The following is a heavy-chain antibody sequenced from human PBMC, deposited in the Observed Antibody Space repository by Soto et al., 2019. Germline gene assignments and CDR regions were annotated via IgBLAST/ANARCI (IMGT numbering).Heavy chain of an antibody. CDR2: ISYDGSNK. V-gene: IGHV3-30*18. CDR3: AKEGLAYCGGDCSGAFDI. D-gene: IGHD2-21*02. CDR1: GFTFSSYG. J-gene: IGHJ3*02. Sequence: QVQLVESGGGVVQPGRSLRLSCAASGFTFSSYGMHWVRQAPGKGLEWVAVISYDGSNKYYADSVKGRFTISRDNSKNTLYLQMNSLRAEDTAVYYCAKEGLAYCGGDCSGAFDIWGHGTMVTVSS.